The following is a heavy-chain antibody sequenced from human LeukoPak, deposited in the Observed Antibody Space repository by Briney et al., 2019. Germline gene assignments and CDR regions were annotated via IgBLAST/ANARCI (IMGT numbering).Heavy chain of an antibody. V-gene: IGHV3-11*01. J-gene: IGHJ4*02. CDR1: GFTFSDYY. CDR3: ARSRRTVNTHFDY. Sequence: PGGSLRLSCAASGFTFSDYYMSWIRQAPGKGLEWVSYISSSGSTIYYADSVKGRFTISRDNAKNSLYLQMNSLRAEDTAVYYCARSRRTVNTHFDYWGQGTLVTVSS. D-gene: IGHD4-17*01. CDR2: ISSSGSTI.